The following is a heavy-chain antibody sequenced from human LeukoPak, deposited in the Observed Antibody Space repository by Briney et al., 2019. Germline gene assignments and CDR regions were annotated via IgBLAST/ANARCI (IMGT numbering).Heavy chain of an antibody. CDR2: IYNSGSA. D-gene: IGHD6-13*01. V-gene: IGHV4-38-2*01. Sequence: GSLRLSCAASGLIFSTYSMQWVRQAPGKGLEWIGSIYNSGSAYFNTSLKSRATISLDTSKSQLSLILTSVTAADTAVYFCARGRPESSWYDYYYYYLDVWGKGTTVTVSS. CDR1: GLIFSTYS. CDR3: ARGRPESSWYDYYYYYLDV. J-gene: IGHJ6*03.